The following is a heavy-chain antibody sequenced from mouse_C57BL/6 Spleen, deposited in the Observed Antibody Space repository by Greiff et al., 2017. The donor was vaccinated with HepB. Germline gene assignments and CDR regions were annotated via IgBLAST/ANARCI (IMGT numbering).Heavy chain of an antibody. CDR3: ASRGGDGFAY. J-gene: IGHJ3*01. Sequence: QVQLKQSGAELARPGASVKMSCKASGYTFTSYTMHWVKQRPGQGLEWIGYINPSSGYTKYNQKFKDKATLTADKSSSTAYMQLSSLTSEDSAVYYCASRGGDGFAYWGQGTLVTVSA. CDR2: INPSSGYT. CDR1: GYTFTSYT. V-gene: IGHV1-4*01. D-gene: IGHD3-3*01.